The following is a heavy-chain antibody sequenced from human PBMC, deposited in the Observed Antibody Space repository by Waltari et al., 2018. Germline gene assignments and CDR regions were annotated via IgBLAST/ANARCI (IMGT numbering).Heavy chain of an antibody. CDR2: SNPNRGGT. V-gene: IGHV1-2*02. CDR3: AREGPMSEVDY. CDR1: GYTFTGYY. Sequence: QVQLVQSGAEVKKPGASVKVSCKASGYTFTGYYMHWVRQAPGQGVEGRGWSNPNRGGTNDAQKFQGRVTMTRDTSISTAYMELSRLRSDDTAVYYCAREGPMSEVDYWGQGTLVTVSS. J-gene: IGHJ4*02.